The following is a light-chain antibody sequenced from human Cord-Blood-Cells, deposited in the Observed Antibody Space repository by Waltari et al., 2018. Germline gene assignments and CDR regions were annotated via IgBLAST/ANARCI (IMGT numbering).Light chain of an antibody. CDR3: QQYNNWPPWT. J-gene: IGKJ1*01. V-gene: IGKV3-15*01. CDR2: GAS. Sequence: EIVMPQSPATLSVSPGERATLPCRASQSVSGNLAWYQQKPGQAPRLLIYGASTRATGIPARFSGSGSGTEFTLTISSLQSEDCAVYYCQQYNNWPPWTCGQGTKVEIK. CDR1: QSVSGN.